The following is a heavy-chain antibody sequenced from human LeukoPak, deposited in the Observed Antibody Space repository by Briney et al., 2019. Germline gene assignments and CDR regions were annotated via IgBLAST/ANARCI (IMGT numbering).Heavy chain of an antibody. J-gene: IGHJ6*02. CDR1: GGSFSGYY. Sequence: SETLSLTCAVYGGSFSGYYWSWIRQPPGKGLEWIGEINHSGSTNYNPSLKSRVTISVDTSKNQFSLKLSSVTAADTAVYYCARVLGVVITRYYYYYYGMDVWGQGTTVTVSS. V-gene: IGHV4-34*01. CDR3: ARVLGVVITRYYYYYYGMDV. D-gene: IGHD3-3*01. CDR2: INHSGST.